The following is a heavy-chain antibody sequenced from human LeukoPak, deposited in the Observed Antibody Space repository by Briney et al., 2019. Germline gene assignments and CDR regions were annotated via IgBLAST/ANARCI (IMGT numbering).Heavy chain of an antibody. CDR3: AKFALRYCSGGSCHPFDY. D-gene: IGHD2-15*01. J-gene: IGHJ4*02. CDR2: IRYDGSNK. Sequence: GGSLRLSCAASGFTFSSYGMHWVRQAPGKGLEWVAFIRYDGSNKYYADSVKGRFTISRDNSKNTLYLQMNSLRAEDTAVYYCAKFALRYCSGGSCHPFDYWGQGTLVTVSS. V-gene: IGHV3-30*02. CDR1: GFTFSSYG.